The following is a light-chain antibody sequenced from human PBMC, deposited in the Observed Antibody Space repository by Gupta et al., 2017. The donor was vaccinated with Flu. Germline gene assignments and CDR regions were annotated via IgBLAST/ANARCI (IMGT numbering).Light chain of an antibody. V-gene: IGLV2-8*01. J-gene: IGLJ2*01. CDR1: SSDVGGFNY. Sequence: SVTISWTGTSSDVGGFNYVSWYQQHPGKAPKLMIYEVSKRPAGVPGRFSGSKSGNTASLTVSGLQADDEADFYCASYAGSNSWVFGGGTKLTVL. CDR3: ASYAGSNSWV. CDR2: EVS.